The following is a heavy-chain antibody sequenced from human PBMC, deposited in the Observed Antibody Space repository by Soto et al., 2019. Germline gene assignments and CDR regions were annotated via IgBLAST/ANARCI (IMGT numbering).Heavy chain of an antibody. D-gene: IGHD6-13*01. CDR2: VSFDGSNK. Sequence: QVQLVESGGGVVQPGRSLRLSCAAAGFTFSTHAMHWVRQAPGKGLECVAIVSFDGSNKYYADSVKGRFTISRDNSKYTLYLQMSGPTPEDTAVYYCANDQSGITTAGGGRIDHWGQGTLVTVSS. CDR1: GFTFSTHA. V-gene: IGHV3-30-3*02. CDR3: ANDQSGITTAGGGRIDH. J-gene: IGHJ4*02.